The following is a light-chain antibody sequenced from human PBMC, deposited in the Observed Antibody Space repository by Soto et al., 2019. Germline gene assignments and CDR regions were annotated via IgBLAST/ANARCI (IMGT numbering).Light chain of an antibody. V-gene: IGLV2-14*01. Sequence: QSALTQPPSAPGSPGQSVTISCTGTSSDVGAYNYVSWYQQHPGKAPKLMIYEVSKRPSGVSNRFSGSKSGNTASLTISGLQAEDEADYYCSSYTSTSVVFGGGTKVTVL. J-gene: IGLJ2*01. CDR1: SSDVGAYNY. CDR3: SSYTSTSVV. CDR2: EVS.